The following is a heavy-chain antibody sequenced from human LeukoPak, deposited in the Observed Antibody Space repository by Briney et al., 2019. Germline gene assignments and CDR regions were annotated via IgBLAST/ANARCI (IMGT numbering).Heavy chain of an antibody. V-gene: IGHV1-24*01. CDR2: FDPEDGET. Sequence: ASVKVSCKVSGYTLTELSMHWVRQAPGKGLEWMGGFDPEDGETIYAQKFQGRATMTEDTSTDTAYMELSSLRSGDTAVYYCATDLVDTAMVANWGQGTLVTVSS. D-gene: IGHD5-18*01. J-gene: IGHJ4*02. CDR3: ATDLVDTAMVAN. CDR1: GYTLTELS.